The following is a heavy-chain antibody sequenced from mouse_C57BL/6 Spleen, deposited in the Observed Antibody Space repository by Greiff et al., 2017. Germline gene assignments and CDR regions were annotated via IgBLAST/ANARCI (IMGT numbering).Heavy chain of an antibody. V-gene: IGHV5-9*01. J-gene: IGHJ1*03. D-gene: IGHD2-5*01. CDR1: GFTFSSYT. CDR2: ISGGGGNT. CDR3: ARHSNYWYFDV. Sequence: EVKLVESGGGLVKPGGSLKLSCAASGFTFSSYTMSWVRQTPEKRLEWVATISGGGGNTYYPDSVKGRFTISRDNAKNTLYLQMSSLRSEDTALYYSARHSNYWYFDVWGTGTTVTVSS.